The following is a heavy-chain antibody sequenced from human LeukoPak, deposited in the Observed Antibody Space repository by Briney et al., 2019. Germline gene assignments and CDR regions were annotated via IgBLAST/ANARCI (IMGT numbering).Heavy chain of an antibody. CDR3: AKSSGTMFQGATWFDP. CDR1: GFTFSSYA. V-gene: IGHV3-23*01. J-gene: IGHJ5*02. D-gene: IGHD3-10*01. Sequence: GGSLRLSCAASGFTFSSYAMSWVRQAPGKGLEWVSAISGSGGSTYYADSVKGRFTISRDNSKNTLYLQMNSLRAEDTAVYYCAKSSGTMFQGATWFDPWGQGTLVTVSS. CDR2: ISGSGGST.